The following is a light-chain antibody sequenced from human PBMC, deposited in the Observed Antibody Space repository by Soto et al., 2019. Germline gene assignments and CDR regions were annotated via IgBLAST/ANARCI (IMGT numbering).Light chain of an antibody. CDR2: AAS. CDR3: QQYKSYPRT. CDR1: QDIGFS. V-gene: IGKV1-16*01. J-gene: IGKJ1*01. Sequence: DIQMTQSPSSLSVSVGDRVTITCRTSQDIGFSLVWFQLKPGKAPKSLIYAASTLQVGVPSRFSSSGSGTDFTLTISSLHPEDFATYYCQQYKSYPRTFGQGTKVEVK.